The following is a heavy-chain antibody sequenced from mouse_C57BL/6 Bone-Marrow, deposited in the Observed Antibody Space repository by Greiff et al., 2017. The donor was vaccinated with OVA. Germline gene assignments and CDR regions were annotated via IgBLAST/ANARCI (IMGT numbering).Heavy chain of an antibody. J-gene: IGHJ1*03. CDR3: ARMGTTVVARGGDWYFDV. Sequence: QVQLKESGPGILQPSQTLSLTCSFSGFSLSTFGMGVGWIRQPSGKGLEWLAHIWWDDDKYYNPALKSRLTISKDTSKNQVFLKIANVDTADTATYYCARMGTTVVARGGDWYFDVWGTGTTVTVSS. V-gene: IGHV8-8*01. CDR2: IWWDDDK. D-gene: IGHD1-1*01. CDR1: GFSLSTFGMG.